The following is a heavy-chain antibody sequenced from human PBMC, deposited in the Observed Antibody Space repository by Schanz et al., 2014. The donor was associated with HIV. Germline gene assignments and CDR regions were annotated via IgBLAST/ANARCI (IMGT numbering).Heavy chain of an antibody. CDR2: ITESGGRT. Sequence: EVQLLESGGGLVQPGGSLRLSCAASGFAFSNYAMSWVRQAPGKGLEWVSSITESGGRTYYADSVNGRFTISRDNSKNTLYLQMTTVRTEDTAVYYCAKPEYDSSGNSQSHFDYWGQGTLVTVSS. CDR3: AKPEYDSSGNSQSHFDY. D-gene: IGHD3-22*01. V-gene: IGHV3-23*01. CDR1: GFAFSNYA. J-gene: IGHJ4*02.